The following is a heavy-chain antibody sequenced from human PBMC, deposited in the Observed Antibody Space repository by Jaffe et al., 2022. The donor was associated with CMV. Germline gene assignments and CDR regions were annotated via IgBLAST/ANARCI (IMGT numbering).Heavy chain of an antibody. J-gene: IGHJ6*03. Sequence: QLQLQESGPGLVKPSETLSLTCTVSGGSISSSSYYWGWIRQPPGKGLEWIGSIYYSGSTYYNPSLKSRVTISVDTSKNQFSLKLSSVTAADTAVYYCARHSRAWFGHYYMDVWGKGTTVTVSS. V-gene: IGHV4-39*01. CDR3: ARHSRAWFGHYYMDV. CDR1: GGSISSSSYY. CDR2: IYYSGST. D-gene: IGHD3-16*01.